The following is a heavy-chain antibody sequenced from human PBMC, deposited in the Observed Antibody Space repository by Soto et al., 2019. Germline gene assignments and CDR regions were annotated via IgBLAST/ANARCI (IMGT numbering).Heavy chain of an antibody. CDR2: ISSSSYI. CDR1: GFTFRSYS. J-gene: IGHJ6*02. V-gene: IGHV3-21*01. Sequence: NPGGSLRLSCAASGFTFRSYSMNWVRQAPGKGLEWVPSISSSSYIYYADSVKGRFTISRDNAKNSLYLQMNSLRAEDTAVYYCARDALLWFGVSDVWGQGTTVTVSS. D-gene: IGHD3-10*01. CDR3: ARDALLWFGVSDV.